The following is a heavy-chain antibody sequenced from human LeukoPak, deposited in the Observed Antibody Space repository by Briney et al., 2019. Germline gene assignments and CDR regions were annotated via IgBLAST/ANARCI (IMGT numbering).Heavy chain of an antibody. Sequence: PSQTLSLTCAVSGGSISSGGYSWSWILQPPGKGLEWIGYIYYSGSTYYNPSLKSRVTISVDTSKNQFSLRLSSVTAADTAVYYCARGRYVTTRGGAAAGSLDYWGQGTLVTVST. J-gene: IGHJ4*02. CDR2: IYYSGST. CDR1: GGSISSGGYS. D-gene: IGHD6-13*01. CDR3: ARGRYVTTRGGAAAGSLDY. V-gene: IGHV4-30-4*07.